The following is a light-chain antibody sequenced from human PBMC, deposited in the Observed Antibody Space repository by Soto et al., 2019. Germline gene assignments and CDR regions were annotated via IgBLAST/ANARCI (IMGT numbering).Light chain of an antibody. CDR1: QGISND. Sequence: IRMTQSPSSLSASIGDRVTITCRASQGISNDLGWYQQKPGLAPKRLISAASTLQSGVPSRFRGSGSGTEFTLTISSLQPEDVATYYCQKYNSAPLTFGGGTKVDIK. J-gene: IGKJ4*01. V-gene: IGKV1-17*01. CDR3: QKYNSAPLT. CDR2: AAS.